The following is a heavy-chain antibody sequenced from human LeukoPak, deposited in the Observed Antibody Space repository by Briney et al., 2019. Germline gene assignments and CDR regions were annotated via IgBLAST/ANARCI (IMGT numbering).Heavy chain of an antibody. CDR3: ARVKRRTYYYGSGSYGFFDY. V-gene: IGHV4-59*02. CDR1: GGSVSSYY. D-gene: IGHD3-10*01. CDR2: FSYSGNT. Sequence: SETLSLTCTVSGGSVSSYYWSWIRQPPGKGLEWIGYFSYSGNTNYNPSLKSRVTISVDTSKNQFSLKLSSVTAADTAVYYCARVKRRTYYYGSGSYGFFDYWGQGTLVTVSS. J-gene: IGHJ4*02.